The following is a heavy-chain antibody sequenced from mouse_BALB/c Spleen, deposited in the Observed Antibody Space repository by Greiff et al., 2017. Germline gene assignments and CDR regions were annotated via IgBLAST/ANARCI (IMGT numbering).Heavy chain of an antibody. J-gene: IGHJ4*01. CDR3: ARRRYPYAMDY. CDR2: INSNGGST. D-gene: IGHD2-14*01. Sequence: EVKLVESGGGLVQPGGSLKLSCAASGFTFSSYGMSWVRQTPDKRLELVATINSNGGSTYYPDSVKGRFTISRDNAKNTLYLQMSSLKSEDTAMYYCARRRYPYAMDYWGQGTSVTVSS. V-gene: IGHV5-6-3*01. CDR1: GFTFSSYG.